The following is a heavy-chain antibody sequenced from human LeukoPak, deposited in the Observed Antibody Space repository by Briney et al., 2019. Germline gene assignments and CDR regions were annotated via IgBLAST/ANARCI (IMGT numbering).Heavy chain of an antibody. V-gene: IGHV1-69*13. J-gene: IGHJ6*03. D-gene: IGHD1-7*01. CDR3: ARDRGTTPYYYYMDV. CDR1: GGTFSSYA. Sequence: SVKVSCKASGGTFSSYAISWVRQAPGQGLEWMGGSIPIFGTANYAQKFQGRVTITADESTSTAYMELSSLRSEDTAVYYCARDRGTTPYYYYMDVWGKGTTVTVSS. CDR2: SIPIFGTA.